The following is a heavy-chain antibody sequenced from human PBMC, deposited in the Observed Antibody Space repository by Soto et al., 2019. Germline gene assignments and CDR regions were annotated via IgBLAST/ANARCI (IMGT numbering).Heavy chain of an antibody. V-gene: IGHV3-23*01. Sequence: GGSLRLSCAASGFTFSNYAMSWVRQAPGKGLQWVSAIVGPGTTTYYADSVKGRFTISRDNSKNTLYLQMNNLRAEDTAVYYCAKGPRSWDSPDWGQGTLVTVSS. CDR3: AKGPRSWDSPD. CDR2: IVGPGTTT. J-gene: IGHJ4*02. CDR1: GFTFSNYA. D-gene: IGHD6-13*01.